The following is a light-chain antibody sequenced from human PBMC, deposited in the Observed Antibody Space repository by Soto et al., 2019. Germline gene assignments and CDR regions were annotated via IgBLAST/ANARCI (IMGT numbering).Light chain of an antibody. V-gene: IGLV1-47*01. CDR3: AAWDDSLSGHYV. CDR1: SSNIGSNY. Sequence: QSVLTQPPSASGTPGQRVTISCFGSSSNIGSNYVYWYQQLPGTAPKLLIYRNDQRPSGVPDRFSGSKSGTSASLAISGLRSEDEADYYCAAWDDSLSGHYVFGTGTKVTVL. J-gene: IGLJ1*01. CDR2: RND.